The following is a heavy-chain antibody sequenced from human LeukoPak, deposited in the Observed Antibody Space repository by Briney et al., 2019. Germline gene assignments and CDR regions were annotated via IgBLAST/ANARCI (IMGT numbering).Heavy chain of an antibody. Sequence: SETLYLTCAVYGGSFSGYYWSWIRQPPGKGLEWIEEINHSGSTNYNPSLKSRVTISVDTSKNQFSLKLSSVTAADTAVYYCARGRYVWGSYRTLPRSSGWFDPWGQGTLVTVSS. V-gene: IGHV4-34*01. CDR2: INHSGST. D-gene: IGHD3-16*02. CDR1: GGSFSGYY. J-gene: IGHJ5*02. CDR3: ARGRYVWGSYRTLPRSSGWFDP.